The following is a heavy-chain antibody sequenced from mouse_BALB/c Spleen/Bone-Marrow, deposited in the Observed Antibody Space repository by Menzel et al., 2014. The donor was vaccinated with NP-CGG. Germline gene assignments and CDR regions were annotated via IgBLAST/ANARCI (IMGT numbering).Heavy chain of an antibody. J-gene: IGHJ3*01. D-gene: IGHD2-14*01. CDR3: ARSGRYDGFAY. V-gene: IGHV1-14*01. CDR2: INPYNDGT. Sequence: EVQVVESGPELVKPGASVKMSCKASGYTFTSYVMHWVKQKPGQGLEWIGYINPYNDGTKYNEKFKGKATLTSDKSSSTAYMELSSLTSDDSAVYYCARSGRYDGFAYWGQGTLVTVSA. CDR1: GYTFTSYV.